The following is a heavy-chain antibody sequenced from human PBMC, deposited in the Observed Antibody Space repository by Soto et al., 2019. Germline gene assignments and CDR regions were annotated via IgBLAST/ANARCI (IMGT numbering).Heavy chain of an antibody. CDR3: ARGRGRWAALNY. CDR2: INHSGST. J-gene: IGHJ4*02. V-gene: IGHV4-34*01. Sequence: SETLSLTCAVYGGSFSGYYWSWIRQPPGKGLEWIGEINHSGSTNYNPSLKSRVTISVDTSKNQFSLKLSSVTAADTAVYYCARGRGRWAALNYWGQGTLVTVSS. CDR1: GGSFSGYY. D-gene: IGHD3-16*01.